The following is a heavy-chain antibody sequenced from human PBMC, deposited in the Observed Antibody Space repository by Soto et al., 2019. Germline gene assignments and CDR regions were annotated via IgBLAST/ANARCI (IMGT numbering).Heavy chain of an antibody. CDR1: GCSISSYY. J-gene: IGHJ4*02. V-gene: IGHV4-59*01. Sequence: SETLSLTGPDSGCSISSYYWSWIRQPPGKGLEWIGYIYYSGSTNYNPSLKSRVTISVDTSKNQFSLKLSSVTAADTAVYYCARDSDSSGWYYLDYWGQGTLVTVSS. D-gene: IGHD6-19*01. CDR2: IYYSGST. CDR3: ARDSDSSGWYYLDY.